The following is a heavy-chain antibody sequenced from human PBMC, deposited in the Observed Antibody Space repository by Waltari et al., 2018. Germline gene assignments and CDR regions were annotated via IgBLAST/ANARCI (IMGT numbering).Heavy chain of an antibody. V-gene: IGHV3-30*02. J-gene: IGHJ4*02. Sequence: QVQLVESGGGVVQPGGALTLSCAASGFTFSNYGMHWVRRAPGKGLEWVEHTGYDGRYQYYADSVKGRFAISRDNSRYILYLQMNSLRPEDTAVYFCASKRSGSIFYFDSWGQGTLVTVSS. D-gene: IGHD3-10*01. CDR1: GFTFSNYG. CDR3: ASKRSGSIFYFDS. CDR2: TGYDGRYQ.